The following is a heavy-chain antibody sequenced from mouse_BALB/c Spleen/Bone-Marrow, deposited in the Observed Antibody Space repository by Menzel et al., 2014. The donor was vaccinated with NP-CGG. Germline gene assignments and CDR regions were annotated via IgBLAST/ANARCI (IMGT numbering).Heavy chain of an antibody. D-gene: IGHD1-1*01. CDR1: GFSLTSYG. CDR3: ARSTTTDYFDY. CDR2: IWAGGTT. J-gene: IGHJ2*01. V-gene: IGHV2-9*02. Sequence: VQLVESGPGLVSPSQRLSIPCTVFGFSLTSYGLHWVRQPPGKGLEWLGVIWAGGTTYYSSALMSRLSISKDNSKSQVFLKMNSLQTDDTAMYYCARSTTTDYFDYWGQGTTLTVSS.